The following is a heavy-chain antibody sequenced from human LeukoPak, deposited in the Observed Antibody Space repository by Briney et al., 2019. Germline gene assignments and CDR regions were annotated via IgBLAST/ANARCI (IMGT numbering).Heavy chain of an antibody. Sequence: GRSLRLSCAASGFTFSSYGMHWVRQAPGEGLEWVAVTWYDGSNKYYADSVKGRFTISRDNSKNTLYLQMNSLRAEDTAVYYCARDAGVVVAARYFDYWGQGTLVTVSS. CDR2: TWYDGSNK. V-gene: IGHV3-33*01. J-gene: IGHJ4*02. CDR3: ARDAGVVVAARYFDY. CDR1: GFTFSSYG. D-gene: IGHD2-15*01.